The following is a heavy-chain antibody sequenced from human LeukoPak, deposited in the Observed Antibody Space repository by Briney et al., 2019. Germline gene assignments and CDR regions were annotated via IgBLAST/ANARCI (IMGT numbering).Heavy chain of an antibody. CDR3: ASPINYYDSSGYPFDS. CDR1: GYSFTSYW. Sequence: GESLKISCKGSGYSFTSYWIGWVRQMPGKGLEWMGIIYPGDSDTRYSPSFQGQVTISADKSISTAYLQWSSLKASDTAMYYCASPINYYDSSGYPFDSWGQGTLVTVSS. J-gene: IGHJ4*02. D-gene: IGHD3-22*01. CDR2: IYPGDSDT. V-gene: IGHV5-51*01.